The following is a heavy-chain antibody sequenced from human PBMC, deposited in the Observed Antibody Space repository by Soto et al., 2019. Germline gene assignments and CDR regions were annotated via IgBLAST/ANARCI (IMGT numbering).Heavy chain of an antibody. CDR1: GFTFSSYG. J-gene: IGHJ4*02. CDR3: AKGRSEGRWLQLLKFTQPFDY. V-gene: IGHV3-30*18. CDR2: ISYDGSNK. D-gene: IGHD5-12*01. Sequence: PGGSLRLSCAASGFTFSSYGMHWVRQAPGKGLEWVAVISYDGSNKYYADSVKGRFTISRDNSKNTLYLQMNSLRAEDTAVYYCAKGRSEGRWLQLLKFTQPFDYWGQGTLVTVSS.